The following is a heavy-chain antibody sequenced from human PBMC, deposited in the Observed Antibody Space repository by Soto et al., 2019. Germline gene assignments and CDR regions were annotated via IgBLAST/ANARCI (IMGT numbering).Heavy chain of an antibody. Sequence: PGGSLRLSCAASGFTFSSYSMNWVRQAPGKGLEWVSSISSSSSYIYYADSVKGRFTISRDNAKNSLYLQMNSLRAEDTAVYYCARDFTLLRYYFDYWGQGALVNVSS. J-gene: IGHJ4*02. CDR3: ARDFTLLRYYFDY. CDR2: ISSSSSYI. D-gene: IGHD3-22*01. CDR1: GFTFSSYS. V-gene: IGHV3-21*01.